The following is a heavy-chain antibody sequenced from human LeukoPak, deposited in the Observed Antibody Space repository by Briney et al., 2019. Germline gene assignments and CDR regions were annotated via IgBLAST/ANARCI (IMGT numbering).Heavy chain of an antibody. CDR2: IHYSGTT. J-gene: IGHJ3*02. V-gene: IGHV4-39*01. CDR3: ARHRGGHDAFDI. Sequence: SETLSLTCTVSGGYISNSDYYWDWIRQPPGQGLECIGNIHYSGTTNYNPSLKSRVTISVDTSKNQFSLRLTSVAAADTAVYYCARHRGGHDAFDIWGQGTMVTVSS. D-gene: IGHD4-23*01. CDR1: GGYISNSDYY.